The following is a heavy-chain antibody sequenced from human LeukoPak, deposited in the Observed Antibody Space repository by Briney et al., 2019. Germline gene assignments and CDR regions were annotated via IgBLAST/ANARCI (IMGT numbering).Heavy chain of an antibody. CDR2: IYYSGST. D-gene: IGHD6-13*01. V-gene: IGHV4-39*07. J-gene: IGHJ6*03. CDR1: GGSISSNSYY. CDR3: ARVGGDSSSWSPYYYMDV. Sequence: PSETLSLTCTVSGGSISSNSYYWGWIRQPPGKGLEWIGSIYYSGSTYYNPSLKSRVTISVDTSKKQFSLKLSSVTAADTAVYYCARVGGDSSSWSPYYYMDVWGKGTTVTVSS.